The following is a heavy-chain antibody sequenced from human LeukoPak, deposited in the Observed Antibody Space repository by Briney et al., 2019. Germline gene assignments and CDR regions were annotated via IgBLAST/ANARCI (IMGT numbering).Heavy chain of an antibody. CDR1: GGSMNSYF. V-gene: IGHV4-4*07. Sequence: PSETLSLTCTVSGGSMNSYFWTWIRQPAGKGLEWIGRIYTSGNTNYNPSLKSRVTLSVDTSKNQFSLNLTSVTAADTAVYYCARELVGAASPRPTDYWGQGTLVTVSS. CDR3: ARELVGAASPRPTDY. J-gene: IGHJ4*02. D-gene: IGHD1-26*01. CDR2: IYTSGNT.